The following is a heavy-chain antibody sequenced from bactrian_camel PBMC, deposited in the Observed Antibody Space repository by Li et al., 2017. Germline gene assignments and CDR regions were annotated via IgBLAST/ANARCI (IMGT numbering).Heavy chain of an antibody. J-gene: IGHJ6*01. V-gene: IGHV3S42*01. D-gene: IGHD1*01. CDR3: AALTLTTTYCTFFTFGYNT. CDR1: GFTSDSCG. CDR2: IISANDST. Sequence: DVQLVESGGGSVQAGGSLRLSCTAPGFTSDSCGADWYRQPTGKEREWVSSIISANDSTSYADSVKGRFTISKDDAKDTLYLEMDTLKPEDTAVYYCAALTLTTTYCTFFTFGYNTWGRGTQVTVS.